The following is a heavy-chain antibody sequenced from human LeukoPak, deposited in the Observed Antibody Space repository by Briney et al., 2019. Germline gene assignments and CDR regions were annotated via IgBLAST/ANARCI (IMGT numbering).Heavy chain of an antibody. CDR3: ARHQGVVDL. Sequence: SETLSLTCAVYGRSFSGFYWTWIRQPPGKGLEWIGEINHSGSTNYNPSLKSRVTISVDTSKNQFSVKVSSVIAADTAVYYCARHQGVVDLWGRGSLVTVSS. CDR1: GRSFSGFY. D-gene: IGHD3-3*01. CDR2: INHSGST. V-gene: IGHV4-34*01. J-gene: IGHJ2*01.